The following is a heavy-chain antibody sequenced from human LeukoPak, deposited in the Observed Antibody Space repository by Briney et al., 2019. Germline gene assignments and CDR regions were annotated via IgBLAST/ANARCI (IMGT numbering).Heavy chain of an antibody. CDR1: GFTFSSYS. CDR3: ARVIGTDGSGYPWYFDL. Sequence: GGSLRLSCAASGFTFSSYSMNWVRQAPGKGLEWVSSIRSSSSYIYYADSVKGRFTISRDNAKNSLYLQMNSLRAEDTAVYYCARVIGTDGSGYPWYFDLWGRGTLVTVSS. J-gene: IGHJ2*01. V-gene: IGHV3-21*01. D-gene: IGHD3-22*01. CDR2: IRSSSSYI.